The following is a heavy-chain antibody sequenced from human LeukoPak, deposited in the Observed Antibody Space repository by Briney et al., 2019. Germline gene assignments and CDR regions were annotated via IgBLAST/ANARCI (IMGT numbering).Heavy chain of an antibody. J-gene: IGHJ4*02. CDR3: AKDSEGNYYGSGSYIDY. CDR2: INSDGTYT. CDR1: GFTFSSYSSYW. D-gene: IGHD3-10*01. Sequence: PGGSLRLSCVASGFTFSSYSSYWMNWVRQAPGKGLVWVSRINSDGTYTTYADSVKGRFTISRDNAKNTLYLQMNSLRAEDTAVYYCAKDSEGNYYGSGSYIDYWGQGTLVTVSS. V-gene: IGHV3-74*01.